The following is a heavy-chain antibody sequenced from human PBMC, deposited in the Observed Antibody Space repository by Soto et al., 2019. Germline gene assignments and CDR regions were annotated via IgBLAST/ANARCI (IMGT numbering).Heavy chain of an antibody. J-gene: IGHJ3*02. Sequence: GESLKISCKGSGYSFTKYWISWVRQMPGKGLEWMGRIDPSDSYTNYSPSFQGHVTISADKSISTAYLQWSSLKASDTARFYCVSSSTGAFDIWGQGTMVTVSS. CDR3: VSSSTGAFDI. V-gene: IGHV5-10-1*01. CDR2: IDPSDSYT. CDR1: GYSFTKYW.